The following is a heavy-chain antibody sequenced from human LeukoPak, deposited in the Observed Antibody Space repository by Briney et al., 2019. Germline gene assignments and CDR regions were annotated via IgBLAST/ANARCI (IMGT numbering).Heavy chain of an antibody. J-gene: IGHJ4*02. V-gene: IGHV1-69*13. CDR3: ARCYDFWSGLYYFDY. CDR2: IIPIFGTA. Sequence: SSVKVSSKASGGTFSSYAISWVRQAPGQGLEWMGGIIPIFGTANYAQQFQGRVTITADESTSTAYMELSSLRSEDTAVYYCARCYDFWSGLYYFDYWGQGTLVTVSS. D-gene: IGHD3-3*01. CDR1: GGTFSSYA.